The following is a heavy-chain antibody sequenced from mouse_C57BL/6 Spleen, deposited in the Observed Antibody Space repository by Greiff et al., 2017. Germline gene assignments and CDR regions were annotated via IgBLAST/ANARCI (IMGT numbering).Heavy chain of an antibody. CDR1: GYAFSSYW. V-gene: IGHV1-80*01. CDR2: IYPGDGDT. D-gene: IGHD1-1*01. CDR3: ARRDYGSRDY. J-gene: IGHJ2*01. Sequence: QVQLQQSGAELVKPGASVKISCKASGYAFSSYWMNWVKKRPGKGLEWIGQIYPGDGDTNYNGKFKGKATLTADKSSSTAYMQLSSLTSEDSAVYFCARRDYGSRDYWGQGTTLTVSS.